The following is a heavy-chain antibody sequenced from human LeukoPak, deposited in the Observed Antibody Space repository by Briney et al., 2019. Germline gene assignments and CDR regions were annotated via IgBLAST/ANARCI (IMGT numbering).Heavy chain of an antibody. CDR1: GFTFSSYS. D-gene: IGHD3-3*01. V-gene: IGHV3-21*01. CDR2: ISSSSSYI. Sequence: GGSLRLSCAASGFTFSSYSMNWVRQAPGKGLEWVSSISSSSSYIYYADSVKGRFTISRDNSKNTLYLQMNSLRAEDTAVYYCARDQGPGVEWLSLFDYWGQGTLVTVSS. J-gene: IGHJ4*02. CDR3: ARDQGPGVEWLSLFDY.